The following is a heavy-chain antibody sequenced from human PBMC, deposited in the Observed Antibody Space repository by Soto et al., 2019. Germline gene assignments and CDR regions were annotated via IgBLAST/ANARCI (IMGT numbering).Heavy chain of an antibody. D-gene: IGHD3-10*01. J-gene: IGHJ5*02. V-gene: IGHV2-5*01. Sequence: QITLEESGPTLVKPTQTLTLTCSFSGFTLGDFGEGVGGVRQPPGEALEWLALIYWNDDERYNPSLESRLTISKDTSKNQVVLTMTNMDPIDTATYHCAHERRCFGSRGTWGQGTLVTVSS. CDR3: AHERRCFGSRGT. CDR1: GFTLGDFGEG. CDR2: IYWNDDE.